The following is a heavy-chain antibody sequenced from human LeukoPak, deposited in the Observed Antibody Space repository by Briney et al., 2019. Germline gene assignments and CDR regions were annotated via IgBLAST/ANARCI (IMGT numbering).Heavy chain of an antibody. Sequence: SETLSLTCTVSGGSISGFHWSWIRQPPGKGLEWIGYIYYSGSTNYNPSLKSRVTISLDTSKKQFSLKMSSVTAADTAVYYRARDLSYCSSTSCYGYMDVWGRGTTVTVSS. CDR1: GGSISGFH. CDR2: IYYSGST. V-gene: IGHV4-59*01. CDR3: ARDLSYCSSTSCYGYMDV. D-gene: IGHD2-2*01. J-gene: IGHJ6*03.